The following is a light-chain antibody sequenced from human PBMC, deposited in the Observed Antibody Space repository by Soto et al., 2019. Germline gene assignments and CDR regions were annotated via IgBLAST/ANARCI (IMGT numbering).Light chain of an antibody. CDR3: QQYGSSPLT. J-gene: IGKJ5*01. V-gene: IGKV3-20*01. Sequence: EIVLTQSPGTLSLSPGERAPLSCRASQSVSSSYLAWYQQKPGQAPRLLIYGASSRATGIPDRFSGSGSGTDFTLTISRLEPEEFAVYYCQQYGSSPLTVGQGTRLEIK. CDR2: GAS. CDR1: QSVSSSY.